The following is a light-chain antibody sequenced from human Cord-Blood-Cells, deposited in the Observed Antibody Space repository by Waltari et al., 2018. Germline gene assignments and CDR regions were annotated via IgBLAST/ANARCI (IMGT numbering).Light chain of an antibody. V-gene: IGLV2-14*01. CDR2: DVS. CDR1: SSDIGGYND. J-gene: IGLJ1*01. Sequence: QSALTQPASVSGSPGQSITSSCTGTSSDIGGYNDISWYQQHPGKAPKLMIYDVSKRPSGVSNRFSGSNSGNTASLTISGLQAEDEADYYCSSYTSSSTYVFGTGTKVTVL. CDR3: SSYTSSSTYV.